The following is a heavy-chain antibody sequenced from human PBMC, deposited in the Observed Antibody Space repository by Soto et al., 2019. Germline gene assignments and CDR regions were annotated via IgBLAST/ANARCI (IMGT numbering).Heavy chain of an antibody. Sequence: EVQLLESGGGLVQPGGSLRLSCAASGFTFSSYAMNWVRQAPGKGLEWVSAISGGGGSTYYADSVKGRFTISRDNSKNTLYLQMNSLRAEDTALYYCAKPGCSSTSCYTDYWGQGTLVNVSP. CDR1: GFTFSSYA. J-gene: IGHJ4*02. D-gene: IGHD2-2*02. CDR3: AKPGCSSTSCYTDY. CDR2: ISGGGGST. V-gene: IGHV3-23*01.